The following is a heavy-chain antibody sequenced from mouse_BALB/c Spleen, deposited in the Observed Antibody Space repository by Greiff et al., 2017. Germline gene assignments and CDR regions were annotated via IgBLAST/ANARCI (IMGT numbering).Heavy chain of an antibody. CDR2: ISSGSSTI. CDR3: ARGKYGNYYAMDY. D-gene: IGHD2-10*02. Sequence: EVQLVESGGGLVQPGGSRKLSCAASGFTFSSFGMHWVRQAPEKGLEWVAYISSGSSTIYYADTVKGRFTISRDNPKNTLFLQMTSLRSEDTAMYYCARGKYGNYYAMDYWGQGTSVTVSS. V-gene: IGHV5-17*02. CDR1: GFTFSSFG. J-gene: IGHJ4*01.